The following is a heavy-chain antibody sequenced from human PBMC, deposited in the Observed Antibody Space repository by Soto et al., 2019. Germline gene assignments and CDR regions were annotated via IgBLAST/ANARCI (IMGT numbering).Heavy chain of an antibody. CDR1: GFTFSSYG. D-gene: IGHD3-3*01. Sequence: QVQLVESGGGVVQPGRSLRLSCAASGFTFSSYGMHWVRQAPGKGLEWVAVISYDGSNKYYADSVKGRFTISRDNSKNTLYLQMNSLRAEDTAVYYCAKEKAASQYYDFWSGYYRSYYFDYWGQGTLVTVSS. CDR3: AKEKAASQYYDFWSGYYRSYYFDY. CDR2: ISYDGSNK. V-gene: IGHV3-30*18. J-gene: IGHJ4*02.